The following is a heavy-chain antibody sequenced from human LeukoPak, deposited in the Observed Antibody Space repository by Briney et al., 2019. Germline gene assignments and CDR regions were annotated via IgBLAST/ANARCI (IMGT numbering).Heavy chain of an antibody. CDR3: ASSIDYYYMDV. CDR1: GGSISSGSYY. CDR2: IYTSGST. V-gene: IGHV4-61*02. Sequence: PSETLSLTCTVSGGSISSGSYYWSWIRQPAGKGLEWIGRIYTSGSTNYNPSLKSRVTISVDTSKNQFSLKLSSVTAADTAVYYCASSIDYYYMDVWGKGTTVTVSS. J-gene: IGHJ6*03. D-gene: IGHD3-22*01.